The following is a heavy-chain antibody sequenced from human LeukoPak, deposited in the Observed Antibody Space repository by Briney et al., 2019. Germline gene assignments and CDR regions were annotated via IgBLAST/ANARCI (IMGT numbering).Heavy chain of an antibody. V-gene: IGHV1-3*01. J-gene: IGHJ3*02. CDR3: ARAQGGYDFAAFDI. CDR2: INAGNGNT. Sequence: ASVTVSCTASGYTFNTYAIHWVRQAPGQRPEWMGWINAGNGNTKSSQKFQGRVTLTRDKSASTAYMELSSLTSEDTAVYYCARAQGGYDFAAFDIWGQGTVVIVPS. D-gene: IGHD5-12*01. CDR1: GYTFNTYA.